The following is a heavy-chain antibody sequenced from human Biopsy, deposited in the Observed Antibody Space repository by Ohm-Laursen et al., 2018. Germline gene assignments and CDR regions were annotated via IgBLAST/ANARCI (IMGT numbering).Heavy chain of an antibody. CDR2: FDREERKT. J-gene: IGHJ4*02. V-gene: IGHV1-24*01. Sequence: SVKVSCKVSGYTLTELSKHWVRQTGGKGLEWMGGFDREERKTVYAEKFQGRVTMTEDTSTDTVYMEVTSLRSDDTAVYYCATGPYYDTRFYYNVRPFDFWGQGTLVTVSS. CDR3: ATGPYYDTRFYYNVRPFDF. CDR1: GYTLTELS. D-gene: IGHD3-10*01.